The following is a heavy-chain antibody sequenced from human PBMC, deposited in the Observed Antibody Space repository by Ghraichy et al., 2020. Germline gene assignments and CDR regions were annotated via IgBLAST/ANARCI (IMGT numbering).Heavy chain of an antibody. CDR3: AHRHFTIFAGGLYNWFDP. J-gene: IGHJ5*02. CDR1: GFSLSTSGVG. V-gene: IGHV2-5*02. CDR2: IYWDDDK. D-gene: IGHD3-3*01. Sequence: SGPTLVKPTQTLTLTCTFSGFSLSTSGVGVGWIRQPPGKALEWLALIYWDDDKRYSPSLKSRLTITKDTSKNQVVLTMTNMDPVDTATYYCAHRHFTIFAGGLYNWFDPWGQGTLVTVSS.